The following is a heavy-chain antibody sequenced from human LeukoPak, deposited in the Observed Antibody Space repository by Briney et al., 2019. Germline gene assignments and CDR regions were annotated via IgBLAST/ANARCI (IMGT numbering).Heavy chain of an antibody. CDR2: ISGSGSNT. Sequence: GGSLRLSCAGSGFTFSSYAMSWVRQAPGKGLEWVSTISGSGSNTYYADSVKGRFTISRDNSKNTLYLQMNSLRAEDTAVYYCAKDGSGPFHGSWRRIWFDPWGQGTLVTVSS. D-gene: IGHD3-3*01. J-gene: IGHJ5*02. CDR1: GFTFSSYA. CDR3: AKDGSGPFHGSWRRIWFDP. V-gene: IGHV3-23*01.